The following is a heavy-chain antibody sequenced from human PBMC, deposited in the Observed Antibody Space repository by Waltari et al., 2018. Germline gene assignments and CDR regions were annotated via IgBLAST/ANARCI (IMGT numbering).Heavy chain of an antibody. J-gene: IGHJ4*02. V-gene: IGHV3-23*01. CDR2: ISGSGGST. CDR1: GFTFSSYA. Sequence: EVQLLESGGGLVQPGGSLRLSCAASGFTFSSYAMSCVRQAPGKGLEWVSAISGSGGSTYYADSGKGRFTISRDNSKKTLYLQMNSLRAEETAVYYCAKGGSTGTWGYYFDYWGQGTLVTVSS. CDR3: AKGGSTGTWGYYFDY. D-gene: IGHD2-2*01.